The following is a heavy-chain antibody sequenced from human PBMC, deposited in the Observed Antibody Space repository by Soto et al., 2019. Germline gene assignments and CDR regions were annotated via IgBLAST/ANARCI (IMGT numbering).Heavy chain of an antibody. Sequence: GGSLRLSCAASGFTFSSYAMSWVRQAPGKGLEWVSAISGSGGSTYYADSVKGRFTISRDNSKHTLYLQMNSLRAEDTAVYYCAKVRTDPGWANIPAAGPFDYWGQGTLVTVSS. J-gene: IGHJ4*02. CDR1: GFTFSSYA. D-gene: IGHD6-13*01. CDR3: AKVRTDPGWANIPAAGPFDY. V-gene: IGHV3-23*01. CDR2: ISGSGGST.